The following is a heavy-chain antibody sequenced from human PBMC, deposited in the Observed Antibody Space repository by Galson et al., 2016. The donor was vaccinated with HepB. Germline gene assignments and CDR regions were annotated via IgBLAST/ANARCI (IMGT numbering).Heavy chain of an antibody. Sequence: SGAEVKEPGESLRISCEGSGYTFTDYWITWFRQPPGKGLEWVAFIRSKIYGETTDYAASVRGRFSVSRDDSESIAYLQMNTLKTEDTAIYYCSSYAAGRRDSWGQGTLVTVSS. V-gene: IGHV3-49*03. J-gene: IGHJ4*02. CDR2: IRSKIYGETT. CDR3: SSYAAGRRDS. CDR1: GYTFTDYW. D-gene: IGHD2-2*01.